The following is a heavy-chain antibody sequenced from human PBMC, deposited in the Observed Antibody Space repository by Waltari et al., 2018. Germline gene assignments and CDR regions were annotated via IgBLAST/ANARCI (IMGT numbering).Heavy chain of an antibody. J-gene: IGHJ4*02. V-gene: IGHV4-38-2*01. CDR3: ARRRGVSSGWYGDFDY. D-gene: IGHD6-19*01. CDR1: GYSISSGYY. Sequence: QVQLQESGPGLVKPSETLSLTCAVSGYSISSGYYWGWIRQPPGKGLEWIGSIYHSGSTYYNPSLKSRVTISVDTSKNQFSLKLSSVTAADTAVYYCARRRGVSSGWYGDFDYWGQGTLVTVSS. CDR2: IYHSGST.